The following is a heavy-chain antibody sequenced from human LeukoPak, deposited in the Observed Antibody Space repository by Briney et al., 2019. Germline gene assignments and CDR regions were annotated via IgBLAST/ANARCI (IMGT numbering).Heavy chain of an antibody. V-gene: IGHV4-34*01. J-gene: IGHJ5*02. D-gene: IGHD2-8*01. CDR2: INHLGNT. CDR3: ARLYDWFDP. CDR1: GGSFRNYF. Sequence: SETLSLTCGVYGGSFRNYFWTWIRQPPGKGLEWIGEINHLGNTNYNPSLKSRVTMSIDTSNNQFSLNLSSVTAADTAVYYCARLYDWFDPWGQGTLVTVSS.